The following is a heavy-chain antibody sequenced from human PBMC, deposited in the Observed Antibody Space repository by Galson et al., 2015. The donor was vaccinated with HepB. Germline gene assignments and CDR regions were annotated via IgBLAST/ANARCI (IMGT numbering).Heavy chain of an antibody. CDR2: INPNSGGT. CDR3: ARDPESVVPAAQSNFDY. V-gene: IGHV1-2*06. CDR1: GYTFTGYY. D-gene: IGHD2-2*01. J-gene: IGHJ4*02. Sequence: SVKVSCKASGYTFTGYYMHWVRQAPGQGLEWMGRINPNSGGTNYAQKFQGRVTMTRDTSISTAYMELSRLRSDDTAVYYCARDPESVVPAAQSNFDYWGQGTLVTVSS.